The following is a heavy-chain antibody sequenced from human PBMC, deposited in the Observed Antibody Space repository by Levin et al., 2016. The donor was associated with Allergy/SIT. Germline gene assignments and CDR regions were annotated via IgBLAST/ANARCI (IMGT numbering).Heavy chain of an antibody. CDR2: IIPILAIA. D-gene: IGHD3-3*01. CDR3: ARSAGVVKYYMDV. Sequence: WVRQAPGQGLEWLGRIIPILAIADYNQNFQGRVTITADKSTSTTYMELSSLRSEDTAVYYCARSAGVVKYYMDVWGKGTTVTVSS. J-gene: IGHJ6*03. V-gene: IGHV1-69*02.